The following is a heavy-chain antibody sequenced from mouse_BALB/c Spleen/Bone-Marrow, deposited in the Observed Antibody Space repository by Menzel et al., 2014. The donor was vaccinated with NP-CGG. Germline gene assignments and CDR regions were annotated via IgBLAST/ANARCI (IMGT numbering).Heavy chain of an antibody. CDR3: ARHAAY. V-gene: IGHV2-9*02. CDR1: GFSLTSYG. Sequence: VKLQESGPGLVAPSQSLSITCTVSGFSLTSYGVHWARQPPGKDLEWLGVIWAGGSTNYNSALMSRLSISKDNSKSQVFLKMNSLQTDDTAMYYCARHAAYWGQGTLVTVSA. CDR2: IWAGGST. J-gene: IGHJ3*01.